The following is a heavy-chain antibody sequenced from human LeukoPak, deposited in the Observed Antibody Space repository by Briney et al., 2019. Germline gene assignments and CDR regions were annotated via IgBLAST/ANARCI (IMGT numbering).Heavy chain of an antibody. CDR1: GFTYSNYW. J-gene: IGHJ5*02. Sequence: GGSLRLSCVVSGFTYSNYWMHWVRQVPGKGPVRVSRINPDGTIIDYADFVRGRFTISRGNAKNLLYLQMNGLRADDTALYYCAKDLSWNTADRWGQGTLVTVSS. D-gene: IGHD1/OR15-1a*01. CDR3: AKDLSWNTADR. V-gene: IGHV3-74*01. CDR2: INPDGTII.